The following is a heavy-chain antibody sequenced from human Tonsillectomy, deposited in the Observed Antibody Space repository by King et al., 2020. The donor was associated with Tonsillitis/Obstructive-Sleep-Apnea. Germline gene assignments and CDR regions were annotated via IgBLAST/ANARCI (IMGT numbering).Heavy chain of an antibody. Sequence: QLQESGPGLVKPSETLSLTCTVSGGSISSYYWSWVRRPPGKGLEWIGYIYYSGITNYNPSLKSRVTISVDTSKNQFSLKLNSVTAADTAVYYCARLEPNYFDYWGQGTLVTVSS. V-gene: IGHV4-59*01. CDR1: GGSISSYY. D-gene: IGHD1-14*01. CDR3: ARLEPNYFDY. J-gene: IGHJ4*02. CDR2: IYYSGIT.